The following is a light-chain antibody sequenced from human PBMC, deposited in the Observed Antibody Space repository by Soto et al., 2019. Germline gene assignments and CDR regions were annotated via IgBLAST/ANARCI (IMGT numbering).Light chain of an antibody. Sequence: QSERTQRASVSGSPGQSITISCTGTSSDVGGYNYVSWYQQHPGKAPNLMIYDVSNRPSGVSNRFSGSKSGNTASLTISGLQAEDEADYYCSSYTSSSTLGVFGTGTKVTV. CDR2: DVS. CDR3: SSYTSSSTLGV. V-gene: IGLV2-14*01. J-gene: IGLJ1*01. CDR1: SSDVGGYNY.